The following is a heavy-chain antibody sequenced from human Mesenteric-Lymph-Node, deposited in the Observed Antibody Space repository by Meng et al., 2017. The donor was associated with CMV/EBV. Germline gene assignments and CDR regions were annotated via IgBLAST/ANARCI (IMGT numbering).Heavy chain of an antibody. J-gene: IGHJ4*02. V-gene: IGHV3-30*02. CDR2: IRYDGTNT. CDR3: AKGGLNYFDS. Sequence: GESLKISCAASGFTFSNYAMHWVRQAPGKGLEWVAFIRYDGTNTYYADSVKGRFTISRDSSKNTLYLQMNSLRAEDTAVYYCAKGGLNYFDSWGQGTLVTVSS. D-gene: IGHD2-15*01. CDR1: GFTFSNYA.